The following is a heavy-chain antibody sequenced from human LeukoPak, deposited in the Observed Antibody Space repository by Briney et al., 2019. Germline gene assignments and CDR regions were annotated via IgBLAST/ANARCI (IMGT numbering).Heavy chain of an antibody. Sequence: SETLSLTCTVSGGSISSSSYYWGWIRQPPGKGLEWIGSIYYSGSTYYNPSLKSQVTISVDTSKNQFSLKLSSVTAADTAVYYCAGGEQWLMYYFDYWGQGTLVTVSS. CDR3: AGGEQWLMYYFDY. CDR2: IYYSGST. D-gene: IGHD6-19*01. V-gene: IGHV4-39*01. CDR1: GGSISSSSYY. J-gene: IGHJ4*02.